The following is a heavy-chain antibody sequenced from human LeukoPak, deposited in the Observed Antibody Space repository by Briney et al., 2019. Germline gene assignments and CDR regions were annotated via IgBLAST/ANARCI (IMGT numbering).Heavy chain of an antibody. J-gene: IGHJ3*02. CDR3: ARSGRTLWELGGDHDAFDI. Sequence: SVKVSCKASGGTFSSYAISWVRQAPGQGVEGMGGIIPIFGTANYAQKFEDRVTITRDRSMSTAYMELSSLRSEDTAMYYCARSGRTLWELGGDHDAFDIWGQGTMVTVSS. V-gene: IGHV1-69*05. D-gene: IGHD1-26*01. CDR1: GGTFSSYA. CDR2: IIPIFGTA.